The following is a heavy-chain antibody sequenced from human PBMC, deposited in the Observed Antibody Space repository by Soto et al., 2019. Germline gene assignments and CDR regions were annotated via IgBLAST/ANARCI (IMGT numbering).Heavy chain of an antibody. CDR3: AREKRHNSLGGRFGMDV. CDR1: GFIFSDFS. CDR2: IGSSGGNS. V-gene: IGHV3-21*01. J-gene: IGHJ6*02. Sequence: GGSLRLSCAVSGFIFSDFSMNWVRQAPGKGLGWVASIGSSGGNSFYADSVKGRFIISRDNAKTSLDLQINSLRAEDTAVYYCAREKRHNSLGGRFGMDVWGQGTTVTVSS. D-gene: IGHD1-1*01.